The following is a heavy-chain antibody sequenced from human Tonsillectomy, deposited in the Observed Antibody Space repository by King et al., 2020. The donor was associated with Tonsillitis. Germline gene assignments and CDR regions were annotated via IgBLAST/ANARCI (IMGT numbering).Heavy chain of an antibody. V-gene: IGHV3-30*04. CDR1: GFTLSSYA. D-gene: IGHD6-13*01. J-gene: IGHJ4*02. Sequence: VQLVESGGGVVHPGRSLRLPCAASGFTLSSYAIHWVRQAPGKGLDWLAVISFDGNNKFYADSVKGRFTISRDNSKNTLYLQMNSLRGEDTAVYYCARGKATADPLDYWGQGTLVTVSS. CDR2: ISFDGNNK. CDR3: ARGKATADPLDY.